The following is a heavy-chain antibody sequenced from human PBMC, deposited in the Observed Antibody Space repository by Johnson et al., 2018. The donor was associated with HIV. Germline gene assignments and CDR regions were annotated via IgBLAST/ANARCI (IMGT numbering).Heavy chain of an antibody. D-gene: IGHD3-16*01. CDR3: TKMGALGAFDI. J-gene: IGHJ3*02. CDR1: GFSVSTYD. CDR2: IGTAGDT. Sequence: VQLVESGGGLVQPGGSLRLSCAASGFSVSTYDMHWVRQATGKGLDWVSVIGTAGDTYYPGSVKGRFTISRDNSKNTLSLQMNSLRAEDTAVYYCTKMGALGAFDIWGQGTMVTVSS. V-gene: IGHV3-13*01.